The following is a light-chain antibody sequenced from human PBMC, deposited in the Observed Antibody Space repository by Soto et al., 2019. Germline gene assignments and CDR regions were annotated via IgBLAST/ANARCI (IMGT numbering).Light chain of an antibody. Sequence: EIVLTQSPVTLSLSPGERATLSCRASQSVGNFLFWYQQKSGQAPRLLMHGASTRATGVPVRFSGSGSGTDFTLTIDSLEPEDFAVYYCQHRSIWPVSFGQGTRLEI. V-gene: IGKV3-11*01. CDR3: QHRSIWPVS. CDR1: QSVGNF. CDR2: GAS. J-gene: IGKJ5*01.